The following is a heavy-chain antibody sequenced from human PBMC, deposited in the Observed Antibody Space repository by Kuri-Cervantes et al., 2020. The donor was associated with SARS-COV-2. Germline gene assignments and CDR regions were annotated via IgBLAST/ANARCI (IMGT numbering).Heavy chain of an antibody. V-gene: IGHV3-74*01. CDR2: INPDGSYT. J-gene: IGHJ4*02. D-gene: IGHD6-19*01. Sequence: GESLKISCAASGFTFSGHWIHWVRQAPGKGLVWVSRINPDGSYTNNADSVKGRFTLSRDNAKNSLYLQMNSLRAEDTAVYYCAREPGFELIAVAGSYYFDYWGRGTLVTVSS. CDR1: GFTFSGHW. CDR3: AREPGFELIAVAGSYYFDY.